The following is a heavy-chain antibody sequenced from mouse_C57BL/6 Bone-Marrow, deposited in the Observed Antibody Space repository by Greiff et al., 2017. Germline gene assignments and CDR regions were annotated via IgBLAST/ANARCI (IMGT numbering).Heavy chain of an antibody. V-gene: IGHV1-19*01. D-gene: IGHD1-1*01. CDR1: GYTFTDYY. CDR3: AVEKGFITTVDWYFDV. CDR2: INPYNGGT. Sequence: VQLKESGPVLVKPGASVKMSCKASGYTFTDYYMNWVKQSHGKSLEWIGVINPYNGGTSYNQKFKGKATLTVDKSSSTAYMELNSLTSEDSAVYYCAVEKGFITTVDWYFDVWGTGTTVTVSS. J-gene: IGHJ1*03.